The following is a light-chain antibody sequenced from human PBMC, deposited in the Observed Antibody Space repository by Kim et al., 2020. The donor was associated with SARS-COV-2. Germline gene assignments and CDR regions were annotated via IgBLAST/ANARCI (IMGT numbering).Light chain of an antibody. CDR3: QQYYSSQLT. J-gene: IGKJ4*01. Sequence: DIVMTQSPDSLAVSLGERATINCKSSQSVISRLDNKNYLAWYQQKPGQSPKLLIYWASTRESGVPDRFSGSGSGTDFTLTISSLQAEDVAVYYCQQYYSSQLTFGGGTKVDIK. CDR1: QSVISRLDNKNY. V-gene: IGKV4-1*01. CDR2: WAS.